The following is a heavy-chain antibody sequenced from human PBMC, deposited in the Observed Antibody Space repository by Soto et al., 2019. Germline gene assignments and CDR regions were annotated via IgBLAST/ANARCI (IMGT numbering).Heavy chain of an antibody. J-gene: IGHJ5*02. V-gene: IGHV5-51*01. CDR3: ARRACGSHWFDP. CDR1: GYNFHNYW. Sequence: GESLKISCKGSGYNFHNYWIGWVRQVPGKGLEWMGLIYPADSDTRYSPSFQGQVTISADKSISTAYLQWSSLKASDTAMYYCARRACGSHWFDPWGQGTLVTVSS. D-gene: IGHD3-10*01. CDR2: IYPADSDT.